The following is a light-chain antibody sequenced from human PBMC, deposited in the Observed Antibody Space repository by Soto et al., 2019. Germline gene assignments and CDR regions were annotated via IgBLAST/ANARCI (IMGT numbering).Light chain of an antibody. V-gene: IGLV2-23*02. CDR2: EVS. CDR1: SSDVGSYNL. J-gene: IGLJ2*01. CDR3: CSYAGSSTFAV. Sequence: QSALTQPASVSGSPGQSITISCTGTSSDVGSYNLVSWYQQHPGKAPKLMIYEVSKRPSGVSNRFSGSKSGNTASLTISGLQAEEEADYYCCSYAGSSTFAVFGGGTKVTVL.